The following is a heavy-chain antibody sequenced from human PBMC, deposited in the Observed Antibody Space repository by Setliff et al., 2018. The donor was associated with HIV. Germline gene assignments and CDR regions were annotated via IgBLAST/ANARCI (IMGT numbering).Heavy chain of an antibody. J-gene: IGHJ4*02. V-gene: IGHV4-61*09. CDR3: ARGFEGFDS. Sequence: SETLSLTCTVSGGSISSGSYYWSWIRQPAGKGLEWIGHMYTSGSTKYNPSLKSRVTISVDRSKNQFSLKLRAETAADTAVYYCARGFEGFDSWGQGTLVTVSS. CDR1: GGSISSGSYY. D-gene: IGHD3-3*01. CDR2: MYTSGST.